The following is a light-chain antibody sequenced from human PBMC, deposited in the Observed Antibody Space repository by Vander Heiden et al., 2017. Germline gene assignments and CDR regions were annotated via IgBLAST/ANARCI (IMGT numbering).Light chain of an antibody. J-gene: IGKJ4*01. Sequence: IQMTLSLSSLSASVGARDTITCRASQSINRYLNRYQQKPGKAPKLLIYTTSRLQSRVPSRYSGSGSGTDVTLTISSLEPEDFATYYCQQSDSTPLTFGGGTKVEIK. CDR3: QQSDSTPLT. CDR2: TTS. CDR1: QSINRY. V-gene: IGKV1-39*01.